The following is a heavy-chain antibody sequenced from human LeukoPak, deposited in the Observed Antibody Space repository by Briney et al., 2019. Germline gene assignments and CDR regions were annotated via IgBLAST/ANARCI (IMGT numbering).Heavy chain of an antibody. J-gene: IGHJ4*02. CDR1: GFTFSSYS. CDR2: INGNGGTT. D-gene: IGHD6-19*01. Sequence: PGGSLRLACAASGFTFSSYSMNWVSQAPGKGLEWVPTINGNGGTTYYADSVTGRFTISRDNSKDTLYLQMNSLRAEDTAVYYCANLYSSGWYNGGPTPFDYWGQGSLVTVSS. V-gene: IGHV3-23*01. CDR3: ANLYSSGWYNGGPTPFDY.